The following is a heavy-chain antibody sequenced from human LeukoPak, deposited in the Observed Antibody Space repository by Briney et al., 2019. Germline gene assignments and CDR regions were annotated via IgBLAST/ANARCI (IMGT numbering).Heavy chain of an antibody. Sequence: PSETLSLTCAVSGYSISSGYYWGWSRRPPGKGLEWIGSIYHSGSTYYNPSLKSRVTISVDTSKNPFSLKLSSVTAADTAVYYCARKRGSSRKAYYFDYSGQGTLVTASS. J-gene: IGHJ4*02. CDR2: IYHSGST. CDR3: ARKRGSSRKAYYFDY. CDR1: GYSISSGYY. V-gene: IGHV4-38-2*01. D-gene: IGHD1-26*01.